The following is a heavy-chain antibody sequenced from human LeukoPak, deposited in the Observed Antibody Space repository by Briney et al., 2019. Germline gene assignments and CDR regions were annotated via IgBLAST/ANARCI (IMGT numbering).Heavy chain of an antibody. Sequence: PSETLSLTCTVSGGSISSYYWSWIRQPPGKGLEWIGYIYYTGSTNYNPSLKSRVTMSVDTSKNQFSLMLSSVTAADTAVYYCARDRSSNFDYWGQGTLVTVSS. V-gene: IGHV4-59*12. CDR3: ARDRSSNFDY. J-gene: IGHJ4*02. D-gene: IGHD6-13*01. CDR2: IYYTGST. CDR1: GGSISSYY.